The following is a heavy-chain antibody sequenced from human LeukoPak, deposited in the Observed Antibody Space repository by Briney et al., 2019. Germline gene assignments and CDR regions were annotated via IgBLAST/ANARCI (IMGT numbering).Heavy chain of an antibody. J-gene: IGHJ4*02. D-gene: IGHD3-9*01. CDR2: ISGRDDST. CDR3: AKWGDYDVLTGYYDSDY. V-gene: IGHV3-23*01. Sequence: GGSLRLSCAASGFSFSNYALSWVRQVPGQGMEWVSAISGRDDSTYYADSVKGRFTISRDTSKNTLYLQMNSLRAEDTAVYYCAKWGDYDVLTGYYDSDYWGQGTLVTVSS. CDR1: GFSFSNYA.